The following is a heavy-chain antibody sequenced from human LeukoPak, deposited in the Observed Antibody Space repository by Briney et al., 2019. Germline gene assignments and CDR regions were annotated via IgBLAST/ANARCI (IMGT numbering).Heavy chain of an antibody. J-gene: IGHJ4*02. V-gene: IGHV4-31*11. CDR2: IYYSGST. Sequence: PSETLSLTCAVYGGSFSGYYWSWIRQHPGDGLEWIGYIYYSGSTYYNLSLKSRVTISIDTSKNHFSLKLSSVTAADTAVYYCARAGGFFSPFGYWGQGTLVTVSS. D-gene: IGHD3-16*01. CDR1: GGSFSGYY. CDR3: ARAGGFFSPFGY.